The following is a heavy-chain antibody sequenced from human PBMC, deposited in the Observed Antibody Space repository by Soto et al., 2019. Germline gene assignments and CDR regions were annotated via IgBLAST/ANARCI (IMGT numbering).Heavy chain of an antibody. CDR2: INHSGST. CDR3: ARALMTTVTTDWFDP. D-gene: IGHD4-4*01. J-gene: IGHJ5*02. Sequence: SETLSLTCAVYGGSFSGYYWSWIRQPPGKGLEWIGEINHSGSTNYNPSLKSRVTISVDTSKNQFSLKLSSVTAADTAVYYCARALMTTVTTDWFDPWGQGTLVTVSS. CDR1: GGSFSGYY. V-gene: IGHV4-34*01.